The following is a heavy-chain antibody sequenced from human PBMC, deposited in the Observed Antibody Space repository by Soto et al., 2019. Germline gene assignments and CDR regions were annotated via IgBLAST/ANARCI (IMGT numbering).Heavy chain of an antibody. J-gene: IGHJ4*02. CDR1: GFTFSSYG. CDR2: VSGSGGST. D-gene: IGHD5-18*01. V-gene: IGHV3-23*01. Sequence: GSLRLSCAASGFTFSSYGMHWVRQAPGKGLEWVSAVSGSGGSTYYADSVKGRFTISRDNAKNTLYLQMNSLRAEDTAVYYCARGDGDYNDGNGYLGRHWGQGTLVTVSS. CDR3: ARGDGDYNDGNGYLGRH.